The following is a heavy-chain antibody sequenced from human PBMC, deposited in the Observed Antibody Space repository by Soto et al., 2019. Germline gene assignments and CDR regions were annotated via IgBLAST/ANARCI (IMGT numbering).Heavy chain of an antibody. CDR1: GGTFSSYG. Sequence: QVQLVQSGAEVKKPGSSVKVPCKASGGTFSSYGISWVRQAPGQGLEWMGGIIPILGTANYAQKFQGRVTITADESTSTGYMELSSLTSDNTAVYYCAGEGSLVTNRRASLVYWGQGTVVTVSP. J-gene: IGHJ4*02. D-gene: IGHD3-9*01. V-gene: IGHV1-69*01. CDR2: IIPILGTA. CDR3: AGEGSLVTNRRASLVY.